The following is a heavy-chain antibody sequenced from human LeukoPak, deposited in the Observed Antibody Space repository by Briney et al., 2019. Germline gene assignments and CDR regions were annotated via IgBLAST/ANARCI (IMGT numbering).Heavy chain of an antibody. D-gene: IGHD6-19*01. Sequence: GGSLRLSCAAFGFTFDDYAMHWVRQVPGKGLEWVSGINWNSGSIGYADSVKGRFTISRDNAKNSLYLQMKSLRIEDMALYYCVKDKYGSGWYNLDYWGQGTLITVSS. CDR3: VKDKYGSGWYNLDY. CDR1: GFTFDDYA. V-gene: IGHV3-9*03. CDR2: INWNSGSI. J-gene: IGHJ4*02.